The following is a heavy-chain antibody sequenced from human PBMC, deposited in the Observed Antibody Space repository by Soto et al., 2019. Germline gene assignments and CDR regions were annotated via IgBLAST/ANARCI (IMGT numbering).Heavy chain of an antibody. D-gene: IGHD6-13*01. V-gene: IGHV3-7*01. CDR3: ATVPWGSSSCC. Sequence: EVQLVESGGGLVQPGGSLRLSCVGSGLTLSSYWMSWVRQAPGKGLEWVANIKQDGSEKYYVDSVRGRFTISRDNAKNSLYMKRSSVRDEDAAVYSCATVPWGSSSCCWGQGTLVTVSS. CDR1: GLTLSSYW. J-gene: IGHJ4*02. CDR2: IKQDGSEK.